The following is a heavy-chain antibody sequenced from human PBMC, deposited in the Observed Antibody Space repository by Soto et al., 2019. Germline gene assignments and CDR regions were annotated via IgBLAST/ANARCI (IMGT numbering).Heavy chain of an antibody. CDR2: IYYRGTT. CDR1: GGSISTGVWY. CDR3: ARVSAGGTRWFDS. J-gene: IGHJ5*01. Sequence: QVQLQESGPGLVKPSQTLSLTCSVSGGSISTGVWYWSWVREHPGKGLEWIGDIYYRGTTSYNPSLGSRVTISRDTSKNQVSLKVNSVTAADTAVYYCARVSAGGTRWFDSWGQGIRVTVFS. V-gene: IGHV4-31*03. D-gene: IGHD6-13*01.